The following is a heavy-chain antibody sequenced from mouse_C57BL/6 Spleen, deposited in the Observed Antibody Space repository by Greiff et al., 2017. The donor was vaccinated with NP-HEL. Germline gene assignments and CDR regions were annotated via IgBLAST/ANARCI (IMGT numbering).Heavy chain of an antibody. V-gene: IGHV1-64*01. CDR2: IHPNSGST. CDR3: ARYYYGSNYFDD. J-gene: IGHJ2*01. CDR1: GYTFTSYW. D-gene: IGHD1-1*01. Sequence: QVQLQQSGAELVKPGASVKLSCKASGYTFTSYWMHWVKQRPGQGLEWIGMIHPNSGSTNYNEKFKSKATLTVDKSSSTAYMQLSSLTSEDSAVYYCARYYYGSNYFDDWGQGTTLTVSS.